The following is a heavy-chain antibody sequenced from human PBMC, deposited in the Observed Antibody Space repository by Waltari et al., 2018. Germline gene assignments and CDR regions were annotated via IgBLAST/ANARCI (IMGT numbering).Heavy chain of an antibody. Sequence: QVQLVQSGAEVKKPGSSVKVSCKASGGTFSSYTISWGRQAPGQGLEWMGRIIPILGIANYAQKFQGRVTITADKSTSTAYMELSSLRSEDTAVYYCARDYYDSSGDYWGQGTLVTVSS. J-gene: IGHJ4*02. CDR3: ARDYYDSSGDY. CDR2: IIPILGIA. V-gene: IGHV1-69*08. D-gene: IGHD3-22*01. CDR1: GGTFSSYT.